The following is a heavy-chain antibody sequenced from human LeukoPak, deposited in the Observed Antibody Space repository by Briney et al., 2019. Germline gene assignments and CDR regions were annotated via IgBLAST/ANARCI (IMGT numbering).Heavy chain of an antibody. J-gene: IGHJ5*02. CDR3: ARGRVRKNIVLMVYARRPKDNWFDP. CDR2: IYHSGST. CDR1: GGSISSSNW. Sequence: PSGTLSLTCAVSGGSISSSNWWSWVRQPPGKGLEWIGEIYHSGSTNYNPSLKSRVTISVDKSKNQFSLKLSSVTAADTAVYYCARGRVRKNIVLMVYARRPKDNWFDPWGQGTLVTVSS. D-gene: IGHD2-8*01. V-gene: IGHV4-4*02.